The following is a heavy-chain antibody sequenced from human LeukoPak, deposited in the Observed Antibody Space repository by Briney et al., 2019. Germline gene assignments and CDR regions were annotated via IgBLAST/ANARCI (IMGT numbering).Heavy chain of an antibody. V-gene: IGHV1-18*01. Sequence: ASVKVSCKASGYTFTSYGISWVRQAPGQGLEWMGWISAYNGNTNYAQKLQGRVTMTTDTSTSTAYMELRSLRAEDTAVYYCARGPLFRGVFIRRSKSGYFDYWGQGTLVTVST. CDR3: ARGPLFRGVFIRRSKSGYFDY. J-gene: IGHJ4*02. CDR2: ISAYNGNT. CDR1: GYTFTSYG. D-gene: IGHD3-10*01.